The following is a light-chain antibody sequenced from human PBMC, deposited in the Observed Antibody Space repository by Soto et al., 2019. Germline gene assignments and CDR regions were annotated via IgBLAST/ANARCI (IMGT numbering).Light chain of an antibody. CDR3: TSYSRYRVLV. V-gene: IGLV2-14*01. Sequence: QSALTQPASVSGSLGQSITISCTGTSSDIGGYKYVSWYHQHPGKAPQLIIFEVSNRPSGVSDRFSGSNSGNTASLTISGLQAEDEADYYCTSYSRYRVLVFGGGTKLTVL. CDR2: EVS. J-gene: IGLJ3*02. CDR1: SSDIGGYKY.